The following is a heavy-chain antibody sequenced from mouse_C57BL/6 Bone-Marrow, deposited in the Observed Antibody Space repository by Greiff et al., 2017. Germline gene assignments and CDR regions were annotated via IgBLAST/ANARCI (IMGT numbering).Heavy chain of an antibody. D-gene: IGHD2-10*01. CDR2: IDPSDSYT. V-gene: IGHV1-69*01. Sequence: QVQLQQPGAELVMPGASVKLSCKASGYTFTSYWMPWVKQRPGQGLEWIGEIDPSDSYTNYNQKFKGKSTLTVDKSSSTAYMQLSSLTSEDSAVYYCARGLLSMDYWGQGTSVTVSS. J-gene: IGHJ4*01. CDR1: GYTFTSYW. CDR3: ARGLLSMDY.